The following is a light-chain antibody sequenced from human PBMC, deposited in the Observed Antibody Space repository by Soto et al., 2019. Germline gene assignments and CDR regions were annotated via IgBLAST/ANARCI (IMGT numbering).Light chain of an antibody. CDR3: QQYNHWPLT. V-gene: IGKV3-15*01. CDR2: GAS. Sequence: EIVMTQSPVTLPVSPGERATLSCKASQSVSNNLVWYQYKPGQAPRVLIYGASTRATGLPARFSGSASETEFTLTISSLESEDFAFYYCQQYNHWPLTFGGGTKVEIK. J-gene: IGKJ4*01. CDR1: QSVSNN.